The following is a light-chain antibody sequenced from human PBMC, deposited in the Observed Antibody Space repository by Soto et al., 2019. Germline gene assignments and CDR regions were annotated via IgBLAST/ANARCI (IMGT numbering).Light chain of an antibody. CDR3: QQRRNWPLT. CDR1: QSLNTN. J-gene: IGKJ4*01. CDR2: DTS. Sequence: IVLTQSPATLSLFPGKRATPSGGAIQSLNTNLAWYRRKPGQAPRVLIYDTSKRATGIPARFIGSGSGTDFTLTISSLEPEDFAVYYCQQRRNWPLTFGGGTKVEIK. V-gene: IGKV3-11*01.